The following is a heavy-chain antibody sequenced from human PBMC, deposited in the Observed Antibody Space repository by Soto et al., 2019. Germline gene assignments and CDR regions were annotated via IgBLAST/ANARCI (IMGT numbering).Heavy chain of an antibody. D-gene: IGHD3-3*01. J-gene: IGHJ3*02. CDR3: ARVGYDFWSGYYSAPFDAFDI. V-gene: IGHV4-59*01. CDR2: IYYSGST. Sequence: NPSETLSLTCAVCGGSISSYYWSWIRQPPGKGLEWIGYIYYSGSTNYNPSLKSRVTISVDTSKNQFSLKLSSVTAADTAVYYCARVGYDFWSGYYSAPFDAFDIWGQGTMVTVSS. CDR1: GGSISSYY.